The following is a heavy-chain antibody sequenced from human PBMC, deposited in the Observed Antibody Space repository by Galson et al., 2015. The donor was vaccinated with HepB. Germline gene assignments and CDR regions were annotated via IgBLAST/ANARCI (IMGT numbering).Heavy chain of an antibody. J-gene: IGHJ4*02. Sequence: SLRLSCAASGFTFSDYYMSWIRQAPGKGLEWVSYISSSSSYTNYADSVKGRFTISRDNAKNSLYPQMNSLRAEDTAVYYCARDSPYEGVDYWGQGTLVTVSS. CDR3: ARDSPYEGVDY. D-gene: IGHD3-3*01. V-gene: IGHV3-11*06. CDR1: GFTFSDYY. CDR2: ISSSSSYT.